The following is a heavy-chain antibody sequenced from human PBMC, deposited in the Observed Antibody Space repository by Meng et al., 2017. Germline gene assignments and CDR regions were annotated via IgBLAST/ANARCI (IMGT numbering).Heavy chain of an antibody. CDR3: TPNYYYDSSGYYYYFDY. D-gene: IGHD3-22*01. V-gene: IGHV3-49*03. CDR2: IRSKAYGGTT. J-gene: IGHJ4*02. Sequence: GESLKISCTASGFTFGDYAMSWFRQAPGKGLEWVGFIRSKAYGGTTEYAASVKGRFTISRDDSKSIAYLQMNGLKTEDTAVYYCTPNYYYDSSGYYYYFDYWGQGTLVTVSS. CDR1: GFTFGDYA.